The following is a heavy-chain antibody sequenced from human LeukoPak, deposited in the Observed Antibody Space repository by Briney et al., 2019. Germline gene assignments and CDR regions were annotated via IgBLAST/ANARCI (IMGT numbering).Heavy chain of an antibody. CDR2: IRSKANSYAT. V-gene: IGHV3-73*01. D-gene: IGHD2/OR15-2a*01. CDR1: GFTFSGSA. Sequence: GGSLRLSCAASGFTFSGSAMHWVRQASGKGLEWVGRIRSKANSYATAYAASVKGRFTISRDDSKNTAYLQMNSLKTEDTAVYYCTSVMLALVGALDPWGQGTLVTVSS. J-gene: IGHJ5*02. CDR3: TSVMLALVGALDP.